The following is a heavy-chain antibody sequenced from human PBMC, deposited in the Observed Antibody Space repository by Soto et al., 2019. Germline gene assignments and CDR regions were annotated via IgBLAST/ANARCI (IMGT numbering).Heavy chain of an antibody. J-gene: IGHJ4*02. CDR2: IVVGSGNT. Sequence: QMQLVQSGPEVKKLGTSVKVSCKASGFTFSHSGVQWVRQARGQRLEWIGWIVVGSGNTNYAQKFQERVTITRDKSTSTAYMERRSLRSEDTAVYYCAADDGYGSSWSYWGQGTLVTVSS. V-gene: IGHV1-58*01. CDR1: GFTFSHSG. CDR3: AADDGYGSSWSY. D-gene: IGHD6-13*01.